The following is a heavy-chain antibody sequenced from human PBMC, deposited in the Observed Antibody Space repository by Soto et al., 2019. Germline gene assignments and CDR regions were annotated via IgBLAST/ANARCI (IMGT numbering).Heavy chain of an antibody. CDR3: ARSQGSSTSLEIYYYYYYGMDV. CDR2: IIPISDTT. J-gene: IGHJ6*02. CDR1: GGTFSSYA. Sequence: VQLVQSGAEVKKPGSSVKVSCKASGGTFSSYAISWVRQAPGLGLEWMGGIIPISDTTNYAQKFQGRVTITADESTSTAYMELSSLRSEDTAVYYCARSQGSSTSLEIYYYYYYGMDVWGQGTTVTVSS. D-gene: IGHD2-2*01. V-gene: IGHV1-69*01.